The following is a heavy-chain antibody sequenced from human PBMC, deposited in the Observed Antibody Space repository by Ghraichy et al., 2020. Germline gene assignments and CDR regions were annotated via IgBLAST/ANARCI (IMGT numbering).Heavy chain of an antibody. J-gene: IGHJ4*02. CDR2: IKRKTDGGTT. CDR3: TTETYYEILPGPHSSGWYYDY. V-gene: IGHV3-15*01. CDR1: GFTFSNAW. D-gene: IGHD3-9*01. Sequence: GSLNISCAASGFTFSNAWMNWVRQAPGKGLEWVGHIKRKTDGGTTDYAAPVKGRFTISRDDSKNTLYLQMNSLKTEDTAVYYCTTETYYEILPGPHSSGWYYDYWGQGTLVTVSS.